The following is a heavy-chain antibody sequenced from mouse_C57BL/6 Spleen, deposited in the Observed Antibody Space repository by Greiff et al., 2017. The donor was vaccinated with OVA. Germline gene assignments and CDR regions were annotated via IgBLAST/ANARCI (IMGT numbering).Heavy chain of an antibody. Sequence: EVKLVESGPELVKPGASVKISCKASGYTFTDYYMNWVKQSHGKSLEWIGDINPNNGGTSYNQKFKGKATLTVDKSSSTAYMELRSLTSEDSAVYYCARKGYYSNLYFDYWGQGTTLTVSS. J-gene: IGHJ2*01. CDR2: INPNNGGT. CDR3: ARKGYYSNLYFDY. V-gene: IGHV1-26*01. CDR1: GYTFTDYY. D-gene: IGHD2-5*01.